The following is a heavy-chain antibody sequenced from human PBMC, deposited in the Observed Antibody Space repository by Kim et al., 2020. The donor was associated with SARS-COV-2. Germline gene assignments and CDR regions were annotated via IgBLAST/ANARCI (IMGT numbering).Heavy chain of an antibody. CDR3: AKGPPLGDV. D-gene: IGHD7-27*01. CDR1: GLNFNTYG. V-gene: IGHV3-30*18. Sequence: GGSLRLSCAASGLNFNTYGMHWVRQTPGKGLEWVAVISYDGRKRYYGDSVKGRVIISRDNSKNSLYPQIRSLRPEDTALYYCAKGPPLGDVWGKGTTVIV. CDR2: ISYDGRKR. J-gene: IGHJ6*03.